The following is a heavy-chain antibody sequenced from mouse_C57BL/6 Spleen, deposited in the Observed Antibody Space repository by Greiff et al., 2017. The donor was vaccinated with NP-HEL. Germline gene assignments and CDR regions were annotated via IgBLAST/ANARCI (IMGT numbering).Heavy chain of an antibody. D-gene: IGHD2-4*01. CDR3: AKDDYDGAWFAY. CDR2: IWSGGST. J-gene: IGHJ3*01. Sequence: VKLMESGPGLVQPSQSLSITCTVSGFSLTSYGVHWVRQSPGKGLEWLGVIWSGGSTAYYAAFMSSLSITKDNSKSQVFFKMNSLKAEDTAIYYCAKDDYDGAWFAYWGQGTLVTVSA. CDR1: GFSLTSYG. V-gene: IGHV2-5*01.